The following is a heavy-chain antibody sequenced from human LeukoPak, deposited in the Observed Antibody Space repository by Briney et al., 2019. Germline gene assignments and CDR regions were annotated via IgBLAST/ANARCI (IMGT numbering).Heavy chain of an antibody. Sequence: GGSLRLSCAASGFTYSSYGMHWVRQAPGKGLEWVAVISYDGSNKYYADSVKGRFTISRDNSKNTLYLQMNSLRAEDTAVYYCAKDQFYYDYWGQGTLVTVSS. CDR2: ISYDGSNK. J-gene: IGHJ4*02. V-gene: IGHV3-30*18. CDR3: AKDQFYYDY. D-gene: IGHD2/OR15-2a*01. CDR1: GFTYSSYG.